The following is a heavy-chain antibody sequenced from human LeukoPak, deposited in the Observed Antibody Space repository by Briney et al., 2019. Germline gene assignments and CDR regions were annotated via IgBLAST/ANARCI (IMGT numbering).Heavy chain of an antibody. Sequence: GGSLRLSCAASGFTFDDYTMHWVRQAPGKGLEWVSLISWDGGSTYYADSVKGRFTISRDNSKNSLHLQMNSLRTEDTALYYCAKDIGYSSSSYYMDVWGKGTTVTVSS. V-gene: IGHV3-43*01. D-gene: IGHD6-6*01. CDR1: GFTFDDYT. J-gene: IGHJ6*03. CDR3: AKDIGYSSSSYYMDV. CDR2: ISWDGGST.